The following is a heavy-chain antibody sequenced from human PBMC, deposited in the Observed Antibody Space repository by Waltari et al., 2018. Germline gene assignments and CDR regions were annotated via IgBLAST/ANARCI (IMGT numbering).Heavy chain of an antibody. CDR1: GGSLYSSY. Sequence: QVHLQESGPGLVKTSETLSLTCTVSGGSLYSSYWSWVRQPAGKALEWIGHIYPSGSTNYSPSLRSRVTMSVDTSKRQFSLKLSSVTAADTAMYYCARDRYYDSSGYSQSYYYDSWGQGTLVTVSS. D-gene: IGHD3-22*01. J-gene: IGHJ4*02. CDR2: IYPSGST. CDR3: ARDRYYDSSGYSQSYYYDS. V-gene: IGHV4-4*07.